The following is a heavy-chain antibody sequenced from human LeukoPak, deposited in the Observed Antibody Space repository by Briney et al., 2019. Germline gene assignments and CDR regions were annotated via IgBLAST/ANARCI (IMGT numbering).Heavy chain of an antibody. V-gene: IGHV4-39*07. CDR1: GGSISSSSYY. CDR3: ARGSMYSSSSGLVY. CDR2: INHSGST. D-gene: IGHD6-6*01. J-gene: IGHJ4*02. Sequence: SETLSLTCTVSGGSISSSSYYWGWIRQPPGKGLEWIGEINHSGSTNYNPSLKSRVTISVDTSKNQFSLKLSSVTAADTAVYYCARGSMYSSSSGLVYWGQGTLVTVSS.